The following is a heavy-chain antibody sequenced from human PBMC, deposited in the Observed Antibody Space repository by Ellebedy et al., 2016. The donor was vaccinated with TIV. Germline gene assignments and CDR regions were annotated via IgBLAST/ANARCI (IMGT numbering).Heavy chain of an antibody. Sequence: SQTLSLTCAISGDSVSSNSATWTWIRQSPSRGLEWLGRTYYRSKWYNDYEVSVKSRITINPDTSKNQFSLQLNSVTPEDTAVYYCARGWAGATADWGRGTLVTVSS. CDR2: TYYRSKWYN. CDR1: GDSVSSNSAT. V-gene: IGHV6-1*01. CDR3: ARGWAGATAD. J-gene: IGHJ4*02. D-gene: IGHD1-26*01.